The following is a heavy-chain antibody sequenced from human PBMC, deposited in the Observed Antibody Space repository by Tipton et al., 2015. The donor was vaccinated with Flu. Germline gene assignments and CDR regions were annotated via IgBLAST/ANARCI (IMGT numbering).Heavy chain of an antibody. CDR2: MNPNSGNT. CDR1: GYTFTSYD. Sequence: QLVQSGAEVKKPGASVKVSCKASGYTFTSYDINWVRQATGQGLEWMGWMNPNSGNTGYAQKFQGRVTMTRNTSISTAYMELSSLRSEATAVYFCARGGPSHCDFWGGYYPGYSFYGMDVWGQGPTVPVSS. J-gene: IGHJ6*02. D-gene: IGHD3-3*01. V-gene: IGHV1-8*01. CDR3: ARGGPSHCDFWGGYYPGYSFYGMDV.